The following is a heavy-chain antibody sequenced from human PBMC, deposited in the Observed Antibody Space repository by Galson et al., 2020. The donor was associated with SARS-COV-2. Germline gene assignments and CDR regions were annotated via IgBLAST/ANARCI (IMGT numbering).Heavy chain of an antibody. J-gene: IGHJ6*02. V-gene: IGHV4-59*13. Sequence: SETLSLTCTVSGGSISSYYWSWIRQPPGKGLEWIGYIYYSGSTNYNPSLKSRVTISVDTSKNQFSLKLSSVTAADTAVYYCAGQGNYYYYGMDVWGQGTTVTVAS. CDR1: GGSISSYY. CDR3: AGQGNYYYYGMDV. CDR2: IYYSGST.